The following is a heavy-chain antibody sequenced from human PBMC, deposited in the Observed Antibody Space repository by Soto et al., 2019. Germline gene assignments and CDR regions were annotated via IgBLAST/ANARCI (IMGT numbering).Heavy chain of an antibody. D-gene: IGHD3-9*01. CDR2: IYPGDSDT. J-gene: IGHJ6*02. Sequence: PGESLKISCKGSGYSFTSYWIGWVRQMPGKGLEWMGIIYPGDSDTRYSPSFQGQVTISADKSISTAYLQWSSLKASDTAMYYCARCGFTYYDILTGNYYYYYGMDVWGQGTTVTVSS. CDR1: GYSFTSYW. V-gene: IGHV5-51*01. CDR3: ARCGFTYYDILTGNYYYYYGMDV.